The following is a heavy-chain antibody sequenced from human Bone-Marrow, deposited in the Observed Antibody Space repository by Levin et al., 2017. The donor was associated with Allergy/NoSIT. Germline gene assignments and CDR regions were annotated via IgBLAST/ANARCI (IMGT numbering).Heavy chain of an antibody. CDR2: ISGSSSYI. Sequence: GGSLRLSCAASGFTFSSYTMNWVRQAPGKGLEWVSSISGSSSYITFSDSVKGRFTISRDNSKNTLLLQMNSLRADDTAVYYCARGDGASNNWDEFMGYYYYGMEVWGQGTTVTVSS. J-gene: IGHJ6*02. V-gene: IGHV3-21*01. CDR1: GFTFSSYT. CDR3: ARGDGASNNWDEFMGYYYYGMEV. D-gene: IGHD1-1*01.